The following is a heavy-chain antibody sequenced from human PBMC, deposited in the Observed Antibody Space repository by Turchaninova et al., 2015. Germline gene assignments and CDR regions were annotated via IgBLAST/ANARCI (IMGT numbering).Heavy chain of an antibody. V-gene: IGHV4-59*08. CDR2: SSYRENT. CDR3: ARLPTQVATIKRAFDI. D-gene: IGHD5-12*01. Sequence: QVQLQESGPGLVKPSETLSLTCTVSGVSLSSYYWTWIRQPPGKGLEWMGYSSYRENTNYNPALKSRVSISVDTSKNQFSLILSSVTAADTAVYYCARLPTQVATIKRAFDIWGQGTMVTVSS. CDR1: GVSLSSYY. J-gene: IGHJ3*02.